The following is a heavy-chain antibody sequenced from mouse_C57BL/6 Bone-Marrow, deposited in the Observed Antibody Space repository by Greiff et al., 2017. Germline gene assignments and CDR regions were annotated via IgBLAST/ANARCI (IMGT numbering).Heavy chain of an antibody. V-gene: IGHV5-17*01. CDR3: ARPYPGAWFAY. Sequence: DVMLVESGGGLVKPGGSLKLSCAASGFTFSDYGMHWVRQAPEKGLEWVAYISSGSSTIYYADTVKGRFTISRDNAKNTLFLQMTSLRSEDTAMCYCARPYPGAWFAYWGQGTLVTDSA. J-gene: IGHJ3*01. CDR2: ISSGSSTI. CDR1: GFTFSDYG.